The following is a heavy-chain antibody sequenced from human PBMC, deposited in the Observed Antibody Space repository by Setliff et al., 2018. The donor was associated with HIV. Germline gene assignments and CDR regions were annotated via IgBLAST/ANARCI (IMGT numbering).Heavy chain of an antibody. CDR3: AGLSDFLDY. CDR2: INHSGTA. CDR1: GGSLSSSY. V-gene: IGHV4-34*01. Sequence: SETLSLTCAVYGGSLSSSYWTWIRKAPGKGLEWIGEINHSGTANYNPSLKSRVTMSLDRSKRQFSLKLTSLTAADTAVYYCAGLSDFLDYWGLGNLVTVSS. D-gene: IGHD2-21*01. J-gene: IGHJ4*02.